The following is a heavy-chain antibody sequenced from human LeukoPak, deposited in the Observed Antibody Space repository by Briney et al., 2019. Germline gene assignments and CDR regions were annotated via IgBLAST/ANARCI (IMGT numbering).Heavy chain of an antibody. J-gene: IGHJ4*02. D-gene: IGHD4-23*01. CDR2: IRSDGSTK. CDR1: GFTFSSHG. CDR3: AKDRDGGNFFFDY. Sequence: GGSLRLSCAASGFTFSSHGMHWVRQAPGKGLEWVAFIRSDGSTKYYADSVKGRFTVSRDNSKNTLYLQMNGLRPEDTALYYCAKDRDGGNFFFDYWGQGTLATVSS. V-gene: IGHV3-30*02.